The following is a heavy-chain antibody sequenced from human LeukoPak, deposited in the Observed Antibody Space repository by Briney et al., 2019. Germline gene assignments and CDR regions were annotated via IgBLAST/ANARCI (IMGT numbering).Heavy chain of an antibody. J-gene: IGHJ4*02. Sequence: PSETLSLTRVVSGDSVSNFHWNWPRQVPGKGLEWIACLSYTGKADYNPSLASRVTISLDTSKNQGFSLKLKSVTAADTAVYYCSEGYFEPFDHWGQGILVTVSS. D-gene: IGHD2/OR15-2a*01. V-gene: IGHV4-59*02. CDR3: SEGYFEPFDH. CDR2: LSYTGKA. CDR1: GDSVSNFH.